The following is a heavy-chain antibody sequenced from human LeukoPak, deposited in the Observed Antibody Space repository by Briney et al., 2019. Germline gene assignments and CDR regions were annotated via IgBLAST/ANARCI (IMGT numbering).Heavy chain of an antibody. V-gene: IGHV4-4*02. Sequence: PSGTLSLTCAVSGGSISSSNWWSWVRQPPGKGLGWIGEIYHSGSTNYNPSLKSRVTISVDKSKNQFSLKLSSVTAADTAVYYCSGYSSSWYWGSVVKDAFDIWGQGTMVTVSS. CDR1: GGSISSSNW. CDR2: IYHSGST. D-gene: IGHD6-13*01. J-gene: IGHJ3*02. CDR3: SGYSSSWYWGSVVKDAFDI.